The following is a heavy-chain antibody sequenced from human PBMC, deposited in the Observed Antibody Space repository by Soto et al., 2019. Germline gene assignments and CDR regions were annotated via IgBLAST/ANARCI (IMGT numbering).Heavy chain of an antibody. J-gene: IGHJ1*01. V-gene: IGHV3-23*01. CDR2: ISGSGGST. CDR3: AKVYCFVDCYRDSKLSYFHH. CDR1: GFTCSSYA. D-gene: IGHD2-21*01. Sequence: GGSVRLSCAASGFTCSSYAMSWVRQAPGKGLEWVSAISGSGGSTYYADSVKGRFTISRDNSKTPLYLQMNSLRAEDTAVYYCAKVYCFVDCYRDSKLSYFHHSAQRTLVTVSS.